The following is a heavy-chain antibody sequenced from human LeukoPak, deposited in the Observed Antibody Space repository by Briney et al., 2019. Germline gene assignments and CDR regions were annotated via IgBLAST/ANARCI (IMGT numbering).Heavy chain of an antibody. Sequence: SETLPLTCTVSGGSISSYYWRWIRQPAGKGLEWIGEINHSGSTNYNPSLKSRVTISVDTSKNQFSLKLSSVTAADTAVYYCARGEVITMIVVVILNFDYRGQGTLVTVSS. CDR2: INHSGST. V-gene: IGHV4-34*01. D-gene: IGHD3-22*01. J-gene: IGHJ4*02. CDR1: GGSISSYY. CDR3: ARGEVITMIVVVILNFDY.